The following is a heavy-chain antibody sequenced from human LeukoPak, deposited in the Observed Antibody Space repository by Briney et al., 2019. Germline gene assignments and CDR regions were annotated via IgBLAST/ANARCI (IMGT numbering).Heavy chain of an antibody. V-gene: IGHV3-74*01. D-gene: IGHD2-15*01. CDR3: AREVGHYYGMDV. Sequence: PGGSLRLSCAASGFTFSSYWMHWVRQAPGKGLVWVSHINSDGSNTNYADYVKGRFTTSRDNAKSTLYLQLNSLRAEDTAVYYCAREVGHYYGMDVWGQGTTVTVSS. CDR2: INSDGSNT. CDR1: GFTFSSYW. J-gene: IGHJ6*02.